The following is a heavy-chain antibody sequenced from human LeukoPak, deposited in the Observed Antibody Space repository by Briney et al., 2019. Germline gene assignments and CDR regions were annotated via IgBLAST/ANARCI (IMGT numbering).Heavy chain of an antibody. CDR2: INHSGST. J-gene: IGHJ4*02. V-gene: IGHV4-34*01. CDR3: ARRPGYCSSTSCFSYYFDY. CDR1: GGSFSGYY. Sequence: PSETLSLTCAVYGGSFSGYYWSWIRQPPGKGLEWIGEINHSGSTNYNPSLKSRVTISVDTSKNQFSLKLSSVTAADTAVYYCARRPGYCSSTSCFSYYFDYWGQGTLVTVSS. D-gene: IGHD2-2*01.